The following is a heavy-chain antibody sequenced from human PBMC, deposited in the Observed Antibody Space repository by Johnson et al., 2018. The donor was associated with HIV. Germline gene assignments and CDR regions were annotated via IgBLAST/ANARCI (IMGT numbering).Heavy chain of an antibody. J-gene: IGHJ3*02. CDR3: ARKAPPKYSSGWFDAFDI. CDR1: GFTFSSYV. V-gene: IGHV3-23*04. Sequence: VQLVESGGGLVQPGGSLRLSCVASGFTFSSYVMTWVRQAPGKGLEWVSGISASGGSTYYADSVKGRFTISRDNSKNTLYLQRKSLRADDTALYYWARKAPPKYSSGWFDAFDIWGQGTMVTGSS. D-gene: IGHD6-19*01. CDR2: ISASGGST.